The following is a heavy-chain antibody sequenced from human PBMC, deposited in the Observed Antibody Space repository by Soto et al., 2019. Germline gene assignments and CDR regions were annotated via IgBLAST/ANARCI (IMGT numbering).Heavy chain of an antibody. CDR3: ARDRSPTATVVRWGGFGY. D-gene: IGHD3-16*01. Sequence: QVQLVQSGAEVKKPGSSVKVSCKASGGTFSNYAISWVRQAPGQGLEWMGGIIPIFGTANYAQKFQGRVTITADESTSTAYMELSSLRSEDTAVYYCARDRSPTATVVRWGGFGYWGQGTLVTVSS. J-gene: IGHJ4*02. V-gene: IGHV1-69*01. CDR2: IIPIFGTA. CDR1: GGTFSNYA.